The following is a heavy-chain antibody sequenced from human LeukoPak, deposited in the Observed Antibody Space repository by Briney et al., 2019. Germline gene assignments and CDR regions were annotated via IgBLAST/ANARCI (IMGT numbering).Heavy chain of an antibody. CDR2: IFYTGNA. D-gene: IGHD2-15*01. V-gene: IGHV4-59*08. CDR3: ARKTYCSGGRCYGENWFDP. Sequence: SETLSLTCTDTGGSISGYHWNWIRQSPGKELEWISNIFYTGNADYNPSLKSRVTISINTSKNEISLILRSVTAADTAVYYCARKTYCSGGRCYGENWFDPWGQGILVTVSS. J-gene: IGHJ5*02. CDR1: GGSISGYH.